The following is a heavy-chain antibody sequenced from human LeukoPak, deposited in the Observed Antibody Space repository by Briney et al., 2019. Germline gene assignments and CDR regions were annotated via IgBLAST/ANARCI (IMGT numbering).Heavy chain of an antibody. J-gene: IGHJ4*02. CDR1: GGSISSYY. D-gene: IGHD5-24*01. Sequence: KPSETLSLTCTVSGGSISSYYWSWIRQPPGKGLEWIGYIYYSGSTNYNPSLKSRVTISVDTSKNQFSLKLSSVTAADTAVYYCARGGRGWLRRWPNNFDYWGQGTLVTVSS. CDR3: ARGGRGWLRRWPNNFDY. V-gene: IGHV4-59*01. CDR2: IYYSGST.